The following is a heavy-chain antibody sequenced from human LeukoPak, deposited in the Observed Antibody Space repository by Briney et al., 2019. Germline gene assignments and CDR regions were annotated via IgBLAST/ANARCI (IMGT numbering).Heavy chain of an antibody. J-gene: IGHJ4*02. CDR2: IYTSGST. Sequence: SETLSLTCTVSGGSISSGSYYWSWIRQPAGKGLEWIGRIYTSGSTNYNPSLKSRVTISVDTSKNQFSLKLSSVTAADTAVYYCAGQGSGRYGVDYWGQGTLVTVSS. V-gene: IGHV4-61*02. D-gene: IGHD3-10*01. CDR1: GGSISSGSYY. CDR3: AGQGSGRYGVDY.